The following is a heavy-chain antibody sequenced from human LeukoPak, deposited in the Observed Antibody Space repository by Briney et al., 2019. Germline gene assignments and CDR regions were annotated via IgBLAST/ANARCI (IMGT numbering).Heavy chain of an antibody. Sequence: GSLRLSCAASGFTFSSYSMNWVRQAPGKGLEWVSSISSSSSYIYYADSVKGRFTISRDNAKNSLYLQMNSLRAEDTAVYYCARDNGHSYGYYFDYWGQGTLVTVSS. CDR2: ISSSSSYI. D-gene: IGHD5-18*01. J-gene: IGHJ4*02. V-gene: IGHV3-21*01. CDR1: GFTFSSYS. CDR3: ARDNGHSYGYYFDY.